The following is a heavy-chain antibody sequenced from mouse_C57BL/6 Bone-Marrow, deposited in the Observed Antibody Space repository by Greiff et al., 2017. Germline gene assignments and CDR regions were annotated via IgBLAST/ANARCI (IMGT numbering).Heavy chain of an antibody. CDR2: ISSGSSTI. CDR1: GFTFSDYG. D-gene: IGHD1-1*01. V-gene: IGHV5-17*01. CDR3: ARNFGNYYGSSYYFDY. J-gene: IGHJ2*01. Sequence: EVNVVESGGGLVKPGGSLKLSCAASGFTFSDYGMHWVRQAPEKGLEWVAYISSGSSTIYYADTVKGRFTISRDNAKNTLFLQMTRLRSEDTAMYYCARNFGNYYGSSYYFDYWGQGTTLTVAS.